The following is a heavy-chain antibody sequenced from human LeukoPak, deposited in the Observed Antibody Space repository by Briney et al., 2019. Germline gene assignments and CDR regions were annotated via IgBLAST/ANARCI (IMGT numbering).Heavy chain of an antibody. J-gene: IGHJ4*02. CDR3: ARVPSRITMVRGKDY. D-gene: IGHD3-10*01. CDR1: GYTFTSYG. CDR2: ISAYNGNT. Sequence: GASVKVSCKASGYTFTSYGISWVRQAPGQGLEWMGWISAYNGNTNYAQKLQGRVTMTTDTSTSTAYMELRSLRSDDTAVYYFARVPSRITMVRGKDYWGQGTLVTVSS. V-gene: IGHV1-18*01.